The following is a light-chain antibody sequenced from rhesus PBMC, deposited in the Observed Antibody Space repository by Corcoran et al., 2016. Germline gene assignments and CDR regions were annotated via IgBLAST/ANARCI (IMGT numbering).Light chain of an antibody. CDR3: QQHKSNPPT. CDR1: QGISNW. CDR2: AAS. V-gene: IGKV1-33*02. Sequence: DIQMTQSPSSLSASVGDRVTITCQASQGISNWLAWYQQKQGKPPNLLIYAASSLQSGVPSRFSGRGSWTEFTRTISSRQPEDFATYYCQQHKSNPPTFGPGTKLDIK. J-gene: IGKJ3*01.